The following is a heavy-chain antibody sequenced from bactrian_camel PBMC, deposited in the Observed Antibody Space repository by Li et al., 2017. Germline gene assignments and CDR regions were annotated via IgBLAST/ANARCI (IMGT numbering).Heavy chain of an antibody. J-gene: IGHJ4*01. Sequence: VQLVESGGGSVQVGGSLRLSCVASGDTIGRYCMGWFRQIPDKEREAVAGIESDGSTSYADSVKGRFTISQDSAKNILYLQMHSLKPEDTAMYYCATDSYCGGSYWEAKGYNYWGQGTQVTVS. CDR1: GDTIGRYC. D-gene: IGHD7*01. V-gene: IGHV3S55*01. CDR3: ATDSYCGGSYWEAKGYNY. CDR2: IESDGST.